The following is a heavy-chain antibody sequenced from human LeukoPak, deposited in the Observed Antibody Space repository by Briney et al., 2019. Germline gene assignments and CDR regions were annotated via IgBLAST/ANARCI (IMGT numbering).Heavy chain of an antibody. D-gene: IGHD3-3*01. CDR2: ISSNGGST. Sequence: GGSLRLSCSASGFTFSSYAMHWVRQAPGKGLEYVSAISSNGGSTYYADSVKGRFTISRDNSKNTLYLQMNSLRAEDTAVYYCARPFWSGYYAYYYGMDVWGQGTTVTVSS. CDR1: GFTFSSYA. J-gene: IGHJ6*02. V-gene: IGHV3-64*04. CDR3: ARPFWSGYYAYYYGMDV.